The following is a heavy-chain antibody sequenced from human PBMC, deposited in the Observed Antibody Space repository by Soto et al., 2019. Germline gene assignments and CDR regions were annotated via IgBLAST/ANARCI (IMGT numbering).Heavy chain of an antibody. V-gene: IGHV1-8*01. CDR3: ARGRNGMDV. J-gene: IGHJ6*02. CDR1: GDTFTNSD. Sequence: QVQLVQSGAEVKKPGASVKVTFKAYGDTFTNSDIKWVRQATGQGLEWMGWMNPNSGNTGYAQKFQGRVTMTRNTSISTADMELSSLRSEDTAVYYCARGRNGMDVWGQGTTVTVSS. CDR2: MNPNSGNT.